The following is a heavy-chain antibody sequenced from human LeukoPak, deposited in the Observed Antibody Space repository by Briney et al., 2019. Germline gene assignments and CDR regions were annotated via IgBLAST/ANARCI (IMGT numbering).Heavy chain of an antibody. J-gene: IGHJ4*02. Sequence: GASVKVSCKASGYTFTSYYMHWVRQAPGQGLEWMGIINPSGGSTSYAQKFQGRVTMTRDTSISTAYMELSRLRSDDTAVYYCARDKEAMIVVATRLFDYWGQGTLVTVSS. V-gene: IGHV1-46*01. CDR2: INPSGGST. CDR3: ARDKEAMIVVATRLFDY. CDR1: GYTFTSYY. D-gene: IGHD3-22*01.